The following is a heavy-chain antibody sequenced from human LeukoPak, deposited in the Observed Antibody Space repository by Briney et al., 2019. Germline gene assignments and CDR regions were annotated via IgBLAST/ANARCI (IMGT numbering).Heavy chain of an antibody. V-gene: IGHV3-43D*03. J-gene: IGHJ6*02. CDR3: AKDIRYCSGGSCYYYYYGMDV. D-gene: IGHD2-15*01. CDR2: ISWDGGST. Sequence: GGSLRLSCAASGFTFSSYSMNWVRQAPGKGLEWVSLISWDGGSTYYADSVKGRFTISRDNSKNSLYLQMNSLRAEDTALYYCAKDIRYCSGGSCYYYYYGMDVWGQGTTVTVSS. CDR1: GFTFSSYS.